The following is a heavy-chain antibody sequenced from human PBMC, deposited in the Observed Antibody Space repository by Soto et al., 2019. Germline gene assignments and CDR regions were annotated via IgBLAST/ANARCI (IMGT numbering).Heavy chain of an antibody. CDR1: GYSFTTYW. V-gene: IGHV5-10-1*03. CDR3: ARETGTYSNDY. D-gene: IGHD5-18*01. J-gene: IGHJ4*02. CDR2: IDPSDSET. Sequence: EVQLVQSGAEVKKPGESLRNACKGSGYSFTTYWINWLRQLPGKGLEWMGRIDPSDSETNFGPSFQGHVTLSVDTSSNTAYLQWSSLKASDTATYYCARETGTYSNDYWGQGTLVSV.